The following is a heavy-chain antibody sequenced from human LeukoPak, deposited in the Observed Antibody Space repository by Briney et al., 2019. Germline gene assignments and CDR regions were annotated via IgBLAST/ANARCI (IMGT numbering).Heavy chain of an antibody. CDR1: GFTFSSYS. D-gene: IGHD3-10*01. Sequence: GGPLRLSCAASGFTFSSYSMNWVRQAPGKGLEWVSSISSSSSYIYYADSVKGRFTISRDNAKNSLYLQMNSLRAEDTAVYYCARDHIPLWFGELSFPFDYWGQGTLVTVSS. CDR2: ISSSSSYI. V-gene: IGHV3-21*01. J-gene: IGHJ4*02. CDR3: ARDHIPLWFGELSFPFDY.